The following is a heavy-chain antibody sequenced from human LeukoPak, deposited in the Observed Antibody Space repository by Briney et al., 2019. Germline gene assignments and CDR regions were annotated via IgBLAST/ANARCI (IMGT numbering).Heavy chain of an antibody. CDR2: ISLGVGSTT. J-gene: IGHJ4*02. D-gene: IGHD5-24*01. CDR3: VKDDGRWQQFGSWFDY. CDR1: GFSFSTYA. V-gene: IGHV3-23*01. Sequence: GGSLRLSCAASGFSFSTYAMSWVRQAPGKGLQWVSAISLGVGSTTYYADSVKGRFTISRDNSKNTLYLQMDSLRDDDTAVYYCVKDDGRWQQFGSWFDYWGQGNLVTVSS.